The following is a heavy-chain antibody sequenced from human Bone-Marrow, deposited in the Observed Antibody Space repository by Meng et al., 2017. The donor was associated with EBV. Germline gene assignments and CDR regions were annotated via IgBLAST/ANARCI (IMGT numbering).Heavy chain of an antibody. CDR3: ARDLSGRFDP. CDR2: IPSDGNI. CDR1: GFTFSGYG. D-gene: IGHD1-14*01. V-gene: IGHV3-30*03. Sequence: QVQLGGSGGGVVQPGRSLRLSCAASGFTFSGYGMFWVRQAPGKGPEWVAIIPSDGNIYYADSVKGRFTISRDNSKNTLYLQMNSLRGEDTAVYYCARDLSGRFDPWGQGTLVTVSS. J-gene: IGHJ5*02.